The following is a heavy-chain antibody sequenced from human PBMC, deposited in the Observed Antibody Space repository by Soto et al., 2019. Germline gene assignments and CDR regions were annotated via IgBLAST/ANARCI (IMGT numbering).Heavy chain of an antibody. Sequence: GGSLRLSCSASGFTFSSYVMHWVRQAPGKGLKYVSGITTNGGDTYYADSVKGRFTISRDNSKNEVYLQMSSLRPDDTAVYYCVKDHAPVSGRTTSHYYGMDVWGQGTTVTVSS. CDR1: GFTFSSYV. D-gene: IGHD1-20*01. V-gene: IGHV3-64D*06. CDR3: VKDHAPVSGRTTSHYYGMDV. CDR2: ITTNGGDT. J-gene: IGHJ6*02.